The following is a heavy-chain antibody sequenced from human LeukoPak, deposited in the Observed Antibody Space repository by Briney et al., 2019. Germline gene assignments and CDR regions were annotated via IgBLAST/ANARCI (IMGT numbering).Heavy chain of an antibody. Sequence: GGSLRLSCAASGFTCSSYAMSWVRQAPGKGLEWVSAISGSGGSTYYADSVKGRFTISRDNSKNTLYLQMNSLRAEDTAVYYCLRWYYYDSSGYPFDYWGQGTLVTVSS. J-gene: IGHJ4*02. CDR1: GFTCSSYA. CDR2: ISGSGGST. V-gene: IGHV3-23*01. D-gene: IGHD3-22*01. CDR3: LRWYYYDSSGYPFDY.